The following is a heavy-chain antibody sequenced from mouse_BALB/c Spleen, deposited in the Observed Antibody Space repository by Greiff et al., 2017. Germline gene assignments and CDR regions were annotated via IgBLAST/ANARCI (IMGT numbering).Heavy chain of an antibody. CDR2: ISSGGSYT. V-gene: IGHV5-6*01. CDR3: ARYGYDDYYAMDY. J-gene: IGHJ4*01. Sequence: DVHLVESGGDLVKPGGSLKLSCAASGFTFSSYGMSWVRQTPDKRLEWVATISSGGSYTYYPDSVKGRFTISRDNAKNTLYLQMSSLKSEDTAMYYCARYGYDDYYAMDYWGQGTSVTVSS. D-gene: IGHD2-2*01. CDR1: GFTFSSYG.